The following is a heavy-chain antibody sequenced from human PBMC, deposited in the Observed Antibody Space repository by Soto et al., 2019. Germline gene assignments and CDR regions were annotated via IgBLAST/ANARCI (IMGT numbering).Heavy chain of an antibody. CDR2: IYYSGRT. D-gene: IGHD3-10*01. Sequence: SLWLPCTVCGGCIGSGGYYWGWIRQPPGKGLEWIGYIYYSGRTYYNPSLKSRVTISVDTSKNQFSLKLSSVTAADTAVYYCARGEGHYYASGSINWFDPWGQGTLVTVSS. CDR1: GGCIGSGGYY. J-gene: IGHJ5*02. V-gene: IGHV4-30-4*01. CDR3: ARGEGHYYASGSINWFDP.